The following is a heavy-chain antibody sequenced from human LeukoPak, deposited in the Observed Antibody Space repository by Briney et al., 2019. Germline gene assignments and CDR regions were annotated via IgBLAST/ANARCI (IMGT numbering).Heavy chain of an antibody. D-gene: IGHD3-9*01. J-gene: IGHJ5*02. V-gene: IGHV3-66*01. Sequence: PGGSLRLSCAASGFTVSSNYMSWVGQAPGKGLEGVSVIYSGGSTYYTDSRKGRFTISRDKSNTIHLQMNSLGAEDTAVYYCARDRRYFDWLLSGFDPWGQGTLVTVSS. CDR2: IYSGGST. CDR1: GFTVSSNY. CDR3: ARDRRYFDWLLSGFDP.